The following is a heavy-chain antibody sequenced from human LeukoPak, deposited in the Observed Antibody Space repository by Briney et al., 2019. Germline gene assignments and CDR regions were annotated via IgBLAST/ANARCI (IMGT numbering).Heavy chain of an antibody. CDR3: AKDEYSGYGSFDY. CDR2: IRFDGTNK. J-gene: IGHJ4*02. D-gene: IGHD5-12*01. V-gene: IGHV3-30*02. Sequence: GGSLRLSCAASDFIFSGSGMHWVGQAPGKGLEWVCFIRFDGTNKYYADSVKGRFTISRDNSNNTLYLQLNNVRTEDTAVYYCAKDEYSGYGSFDYWGQGTLVTVSS. CDR1: DFIFSGSG.